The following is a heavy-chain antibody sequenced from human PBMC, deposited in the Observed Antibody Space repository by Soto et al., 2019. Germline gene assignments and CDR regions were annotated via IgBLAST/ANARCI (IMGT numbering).Heavy chain of an antibody. CDR2: ISYDGSSK. CDR1: GFTSSNYG. J-gene: IGHJ6*02. V-gene: IGHV3-30*18. CDR3: AKDVDIAATISYRMDV. Sequence: GGSLRLSCAASGFTSSNYGLHWVRQAPGKGLEWVAGISYDGSSKYYADSVKGRFTISRDNSKNKLYLQMNSLRAEDTAVYYCAKDVDIAATISYRMDVWGQGTTVTGS. D-gene: IGHD5-12*01.